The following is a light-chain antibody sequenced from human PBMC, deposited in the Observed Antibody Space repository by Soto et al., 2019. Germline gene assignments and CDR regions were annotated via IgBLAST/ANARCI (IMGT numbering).Light chain of an antibody. CDR1: QSADRNY. V-gene: IGKV3-20*01. CDR3: QLYNSGM. J-gene: IGKJ1*01. Sequence: EVVLTQSPGTLSLSPGERATLSCRASQSADRNYLAWYQQKPGRAPRLLIYGAYRRATGIPDRFSGGGSGTDFTLTISRLEPEDFAVYYCQLYNSGMFGQGTKVEIK. CDR2: GAY.